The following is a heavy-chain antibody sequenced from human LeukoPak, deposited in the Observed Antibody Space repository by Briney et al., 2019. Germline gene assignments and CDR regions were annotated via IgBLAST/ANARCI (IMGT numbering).Heavy chain of an antibody. D-gene: IGHD4-17*01. CDR1: GFTFSSYS. V-gene: IGHV3-48*02. CDR2: IRSRSSSI. J-gene: IGHJ4*02. Sequence: GGSLRLSCAASGFTFSSYSMNWVRQAPGKGLEWVSYIRSRSSSIYYADSVKGRFTLSRDNAKNSLYLQMNSLRDEDAAVYYCARGDYGDRDLDYWGQGTLVTVSS. CDR3: ARGDYGDRDLDY.